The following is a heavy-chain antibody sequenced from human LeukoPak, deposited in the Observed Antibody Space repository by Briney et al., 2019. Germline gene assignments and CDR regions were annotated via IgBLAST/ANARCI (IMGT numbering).Heavy chain of an antibody. CDR3: AKGGYSYGYFDY. V-gene: IGHV3-23*01. D-gene: IGHD5-18*01. CDR1: GFTFSNYA. J-gene: IGHJ4*02. CDR2: ISSGGNT. Sequence: GGSLRLSCAASGFTFSNYAMSWGSQAPGKGLEWVSVISSGGNTYFADSVKGRFTISRDNSENTLYLQMNSLRAEDSAVYYCAKGGYSYGYFDYWGQGILVTVSS.